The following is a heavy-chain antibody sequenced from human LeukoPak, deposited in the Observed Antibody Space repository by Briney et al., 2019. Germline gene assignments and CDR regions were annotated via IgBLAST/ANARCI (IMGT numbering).Heavy chain of an antibody. J-gene: IGHJ4*02. Sequence: SETLSLTCTVSGDSISSGDYYWSWIRQPAGKGLEWIGRISSSGSTNYNPSLKSRVTISVDTSKNQFSLKLSSVTAADTAVYFCARGEIVGDTNLDYWGQGTLVTVSS. V-gene: IGHV4-61*02. CDR2: ISSSGST. CDR3: ARGEIVGDTNLDY. D-gene: IGHD1-26*01. CDR1: GDSISSGDYY.